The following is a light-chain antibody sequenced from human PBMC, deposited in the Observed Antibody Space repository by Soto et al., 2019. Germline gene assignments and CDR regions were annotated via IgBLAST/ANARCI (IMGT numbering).Light chain of an antibody. CDR2: AAS. CDR3: QQYGYYPIT. CDR1: QSVSSSH. J-gene: IGKJ5*01. Sequence: EIVLTQSPCTLSLSPGERATLSCRASQSVSSSHLAWYQHKPGQAPRLLIYAASSRATGSPDRFSGGGSGTDFTLTISRLEPEDFEVYYCQQYGYYPITFGQGTRLEIK. V-gene: IGKV3-20*01.